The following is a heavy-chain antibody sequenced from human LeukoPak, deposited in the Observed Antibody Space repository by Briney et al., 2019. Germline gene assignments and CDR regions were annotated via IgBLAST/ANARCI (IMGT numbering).Heavy chain of an antibody. D-gene: IGHD6-13*01. CDR3: ARDSGQQLVPLWFDP. CDR2: INPNSGGT. Sequence: ASVKVSCKASGYTFTGYYMHWVRQAPGQGLEWMGWINPNSGGTNYAQKLQGRVTMTTDTSTSTAYMELRSLRSDDTAVYYCARDSGQQLVPLWFDPWGQGTLVTVSS. CDR1: GYTFTGYY. V-gene: IGHV1-2*02. J-gene: IGHJ5*02.